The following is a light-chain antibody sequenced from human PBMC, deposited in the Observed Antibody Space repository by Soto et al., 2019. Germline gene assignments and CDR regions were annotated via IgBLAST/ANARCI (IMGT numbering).Light chain of an antibody. V-gene: IGKV3-15*01. CDR3: QQYKNGWT. CDR1: QNIYSN. Sequence: IMMTQSPATLSVSQGERATLSCRASQNIYSNVAWYQQRPGQAPRLLIYRASTRATGIPARFSGSGSGTEFTLTISRLEPEDFAVYYCQQYKNGWTFGQVSKVDI. J-gene: IGKJ1*01. CDR2: RAS.